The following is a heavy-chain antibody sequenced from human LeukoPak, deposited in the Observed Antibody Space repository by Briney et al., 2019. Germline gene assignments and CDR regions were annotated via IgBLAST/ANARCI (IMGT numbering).Heavy chain of an antibody. CDR1: GFTFSSYA. Sequence: GGSLRLSCAASGFTFSSYAMSWVRQAPGKGLEWVSAISGSGGSTYYADSVKGRFTTSRDNSKNTLYLQMNSLRAEDTAVYYCAKDQGSGYSYGYDYYYYYGMDVWGQGTTVTVSS. V-gene: IGHV3-23*01. CDR3: AKDQGSGYSYGYDYYYYYGMDV. D-gene: IGHD5-18*01. J-gene: IGHJ6*02. CDR2: ISGSGGST.